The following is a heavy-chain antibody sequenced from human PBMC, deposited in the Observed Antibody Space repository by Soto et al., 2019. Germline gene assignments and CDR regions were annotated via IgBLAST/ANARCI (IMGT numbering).Heavy chain of an antibody. Sequence: GGSLRLSCAASGFTFSNYAMNWVRQAPGKGLEWVSAISGSGATEYSAPVKDRFTISRDDSKNTLYLQMNSLKTEDTAVYYCTTAAQWCIRGLGAMVTVSS. J-gene: IGHJ3*02. D-gene: IGHD2-8*01. CDR1: GFTFSNYA. CDR2: ISGSGAT. CDR3: TTAAQWCI. V-gene: IGHV3-23*02.